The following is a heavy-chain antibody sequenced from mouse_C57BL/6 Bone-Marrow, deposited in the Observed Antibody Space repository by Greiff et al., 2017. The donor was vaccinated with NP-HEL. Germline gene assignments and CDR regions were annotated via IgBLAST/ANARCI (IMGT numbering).Heavy chain of an antibody. J-gene: IGHJ1*03. CDR1: GYTFTGYW. CDR3: ARGYGYDYGYWYFDV. Sequence: VQLQQSGAELMKPGASVKLSCKATGYTFTGYWIEWVKQRPGHGLEWIGEILPGRGSTNYNEKFKGKATFTADTSSNTADMQLSSLTTEDSAIYYCARGYGYDYGYWYFDVWGTGTTVTVSS. D-gene: IGHD2-4*01. CDR2: ILPGRGST. V-gene: IGHV1-9*01.